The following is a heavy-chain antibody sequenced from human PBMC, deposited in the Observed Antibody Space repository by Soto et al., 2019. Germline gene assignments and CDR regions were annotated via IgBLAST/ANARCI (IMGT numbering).Heavy chain of an antibody. V-gene: IGHV1-2*02. CDR2: INTLSGDT. D-gene: IGHD3-3*02. J-gene: IGHJ4*02. CDR1: GYTFSGYY. CDR3: ARSLLKVILPLGY. Sequence: QVQLVQSGAEVKKPGASVKVSCKASGYTFSGYYTHWVRQAPGQGLEWMGWINTLSGDTSFPQKFQGRLAMTRDTSIDTAFMEVSRLTSDDTAIYYCARSLLKVILPLGYWGQGTLVSVSS.